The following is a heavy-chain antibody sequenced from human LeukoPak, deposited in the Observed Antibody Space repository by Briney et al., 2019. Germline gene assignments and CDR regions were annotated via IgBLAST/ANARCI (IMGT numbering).Heavy chain of an antibody. J-gene: IGHJ4*02. D-gene: IGHD1-26*01. Sequence: PGRSLRLSCVASGFTFNNYSIHWVRQAPGKGLEWVAVISYDGSHKYYADSVKGRFTISRDNSKNSLYLQMNSLRAEDTAVYYCAKDVQRGSSPTDYWGQGTLVTVSS. V-gene: IGHV3-30*18. CDR1: GFTFNNYS. CDR2: ISYDGSHK. CDR3: AKDVQRGSSPTDY.